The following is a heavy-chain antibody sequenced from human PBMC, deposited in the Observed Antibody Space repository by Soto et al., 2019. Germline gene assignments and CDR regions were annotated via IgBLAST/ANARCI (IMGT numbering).Heavy chain of an antibody. J-gene: IGHJ3*02. V-gene: IGHV4-31*03. CDR1: GGSISSGGYY. Sequence: SETLSLTCTVSGGSISSGGYYWSWIRQHPGKGLEWIGYIYYSGSTYYNPSLKSRVTISVDTSKNQFSLKLSSVTAADTAVYYCASDSGVVVAATGAFDIWGQGTMVTVS. CDR3: ASDSGVVVAATGAFDI. CDR2: IYYSGST. D-gene: IGHD2-15*01.